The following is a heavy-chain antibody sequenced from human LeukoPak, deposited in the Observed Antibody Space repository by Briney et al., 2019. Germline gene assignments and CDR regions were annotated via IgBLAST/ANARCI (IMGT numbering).Heavy chain of an antibody. V-gene: IGHV4-31*03. D-gene: IGHD3-22*01. CDR2: IYYSGST. Sequence: SETLSLTCTVSGGSISSGGYYWSGIRQHPGKGVEWIGYIYYSGSTYYNPSLKSRVTISVDTSKNQFSLKLSSVTAADTAVYYCARESYYDSSTFDPWGQGTLVTVSS. J-gene: IGHJ5*02. CDR3: ARESYYDSSTFDP. CDR1: GGSISSGGYY.